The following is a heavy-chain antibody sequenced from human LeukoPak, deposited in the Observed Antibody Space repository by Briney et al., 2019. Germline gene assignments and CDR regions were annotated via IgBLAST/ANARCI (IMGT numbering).Heavy chain of an antibody. V-gene: IGHV1-8*02. CDR2: MNPQSGDG. Sequence: ASVRVSCKASGGTFSSYAISWLRQAPGQGLEWMGWMNPQSGDGHSAPKFQGRVAMTRDISTNTAYMEPRSLRSDDTAVYYCAVQSELRYFDWSYYAFDIWGQGTMVTVSS. D-gene: IGHD3-9*01. J-gene: IGHJ3*02. CDR3: AVQSELRYFDWSYYAFDI. CDR1: GGTFSSYA.